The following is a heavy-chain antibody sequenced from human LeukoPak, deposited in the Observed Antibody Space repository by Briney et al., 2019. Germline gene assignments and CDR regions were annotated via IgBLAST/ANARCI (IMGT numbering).Heavy chain of an antibody. D-gene: IGHD3-10*01. CDR1: GGSISSGDYY. CDR3: ARSYYGSGSSFCAFDV. CDR2: IYYSGST. V-gene: IGHV4-30-4*01. J-gene: IGHJ3*01. Sequence: PSQTLSLTCTVSGGSISSGDYYWSWIRQPPGKGLEWMVYIYYSGSTYYNPSLKSRVTISVDTSKNQFSLKLSSVTAADTAVYYCARSYYGSGSSFCAFDVWGQGTMVTVSS.